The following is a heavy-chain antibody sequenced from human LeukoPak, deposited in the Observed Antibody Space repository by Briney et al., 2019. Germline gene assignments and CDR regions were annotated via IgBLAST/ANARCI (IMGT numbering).Heavy chain of an antibody. Sequence: ASVKVSCEASGYTFTGYYMHWVRQAPGQGLEWMGRINPNSGGTNYAQKFQGRVTMTRDTSISTAYMELSRLRSDDTAVYYCARDRDGSGSYGYWFDPWGQGTLVTVSS. J-gene: IGHJ5*02. V-gene: IGHV1-2*06. CDR1: GYTFTGYY. D-gene: IGHD3-10*01. CDR3: ARDRDGSGSYGYWFDP. CDR2: INPNSGGT.